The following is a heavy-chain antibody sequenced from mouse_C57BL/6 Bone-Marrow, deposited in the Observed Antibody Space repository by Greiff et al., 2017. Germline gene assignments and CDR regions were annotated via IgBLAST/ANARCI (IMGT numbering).Heavy chain of an antibody. D-gene: IGHD1-1*01. CDR3: AGRGYGSSYDAMDY. V-gene: IGHV1-52*01. CDR2: IDPSDSET. J-gene: IGHJ4*01. CDR1: GYTFTSYW. Sequence: VQLQQPGAELVRPGSSVKLSCKASGYTFTSYWMHWVKQRPIQGLEWIGNIDPSDSETHYNQKFKDKATLTVDKSSSTAYMQLSSLTSEDSAVYYCAGRGYGSSYDAMDYWGQGTSVTVSS.